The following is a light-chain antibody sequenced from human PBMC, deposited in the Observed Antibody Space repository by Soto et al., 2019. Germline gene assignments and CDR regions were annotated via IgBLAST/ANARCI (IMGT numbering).Light chain of an antibody. V-gene: IGKV1-39*01. Sequence: DIQMTQSPSSLSASVGDRVTVTCRASQSISSYLNWYQQKPGKAPKLLIYAASSLQSGVPSRFSGSGSGTDFALTISGLLPDDFATYFCQQYHRHWTFGQGTKVDNK. CDR1: QSISSY. CDR3: QQYHRHWT. J-gene: IGKJ1*01. CDR2: AAS.